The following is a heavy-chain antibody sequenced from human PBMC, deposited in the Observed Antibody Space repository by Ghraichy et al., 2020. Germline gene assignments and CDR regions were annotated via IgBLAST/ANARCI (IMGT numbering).Heavy chain of an antibody. D-gene: IGHD2-8*01. Sequence: GSLRLSCAASGFMFSSFVMSWVRQAPGKGLEWVSSISGRAGSTYNADSVKGRFTISRDNSKNTLFLQMNSLRAEDTAVYFCARVGVFSYYYNAMDVWGQGTTVTVSS. V-gene: IGHV3-23*01. CDR3: ARVGVFSYYYNAMDV. J-gene: IGHJ6*02. CDR2: ISGRAGST. CDR1: GFMFSSFV.